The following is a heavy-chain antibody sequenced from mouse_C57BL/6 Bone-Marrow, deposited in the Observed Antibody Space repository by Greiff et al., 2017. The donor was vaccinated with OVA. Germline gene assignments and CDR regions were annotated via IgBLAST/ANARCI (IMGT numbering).Heavy chain of an antibody. Sequence: EVKLMESGPGLVKPSQSLSLTCSVTGYSITSGYYWNWIRQFPGNKLEWMGYISYDGSNNYNPSLKNRISITRDTSKNQFFLKLNSVTTEDTATYYCAREGIYYDYDAYFDYWGQGTTLTVSS. CDR1: GYSITSGYY. CDR2: ISYDGSN. V-gene: IGHV3-6*01. CDR3: AREGIYYDYDAYFDY. J-gene: IGHJ2*01. D-gene: IGHD2-4*01.